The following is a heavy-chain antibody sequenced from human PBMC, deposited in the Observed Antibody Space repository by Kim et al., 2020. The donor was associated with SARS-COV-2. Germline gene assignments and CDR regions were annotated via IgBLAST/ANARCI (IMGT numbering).Heavy chain of an antibody. CDR3: AKGVLAAAGKDAFDI. J-gene: IGHJ3*02. CDR1: GFTFSSYG. D-gene: IGHD6-13*01. CDR2: ISYDGSNK. V-gene: IGHV3-30*18. Sequence: GGSLRLSCAASGFTFSSYGMHWVRQAPGKGLEWVAVISYDGSNKYYADSVKGRFTISRDNSKNTLYLQMNSLRAEDTAVYYCAKGVLAAAGKDAFDIWGQGTMVTVSS.